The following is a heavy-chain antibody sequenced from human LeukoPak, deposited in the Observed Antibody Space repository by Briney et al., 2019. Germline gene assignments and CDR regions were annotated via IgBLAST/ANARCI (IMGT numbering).Heavy chain of an antibody. V-gene: IGHV3-23*01. D-gene: IGHD2-15*01. CDR3: AEEPNSGYCSGGNCYLEYVQH. J-gene: IGHJ1*01. CDR2: ISGSGGST. CDR1: GFTFSIYA. Sequence: GGSLRLSCAASGFTFSIYAMSWVRQAPGKGLEWVSSISGSGGSTYYADSVKGRFTISRDNSKNTLYLQMNSLRAEDTAVYYCAEEPNSGYCSGGNCYLEYVQHWGQGTLVTVSS.